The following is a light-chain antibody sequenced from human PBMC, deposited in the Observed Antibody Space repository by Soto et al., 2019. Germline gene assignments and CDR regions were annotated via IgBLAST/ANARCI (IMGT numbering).Light chain of an antibody. V-gene: IGKV3-20*01. Sequence: EIVLTQSPGTLSLSPGERATLSCRASQSVSSSYLAWYQQKAGQAPRLLIYGAYNRATGIPDRFSGGGSGTDFSLTISRLEPEDSAVYYCQQYGTSLTWTFGQGTKVEIK. CDR2: GAY. CDR3: QQYGTSLTWT. CDR1: QSVSSSY. J-gene: IGKJ1*01.